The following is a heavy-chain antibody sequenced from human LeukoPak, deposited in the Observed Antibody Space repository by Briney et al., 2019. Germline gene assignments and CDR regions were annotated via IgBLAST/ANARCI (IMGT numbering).Heavy chain of an antibody. V-gene: IGHV4-34*01. CDR3: ARHDGYSYGFDY. D-gene: IGHD5-18*01. CDR1: GGSFSGYY. Sequence: SETLSLTCAVYGGSFSGYYWSWIRQPPGKGLEWIGEINHSGSTNYNPSLKSRFTISVDTSKNQFSLKLSSVTAADTAVYYCARHDGYSYGFDYWAREPWSPSPQ. J-gene: IGHJ4*02. CDR2: INHSGST.